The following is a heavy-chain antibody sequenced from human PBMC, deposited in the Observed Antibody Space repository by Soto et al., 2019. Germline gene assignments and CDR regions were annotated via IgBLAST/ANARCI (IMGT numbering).Heavy chain of an antibody. V-gene: IGHV5-51*01. J-gene: IGHJ5*02. CDR3: ARRGRYNFLTGYGP. CDR1: GYSFTNYW. Sequence: PGESLKISCQGSGYSFTNYWIGWVRQMPGKGLEWMGIIFPGDSDTRYSPSFQGQVTISADKSLNTAYLQWSSLKASDTAMYYCARRGRYNFLTGYGPWGQGTQVTVSS. D-gene: IGHD3-9*01. CDR2: IFPGDSDT.